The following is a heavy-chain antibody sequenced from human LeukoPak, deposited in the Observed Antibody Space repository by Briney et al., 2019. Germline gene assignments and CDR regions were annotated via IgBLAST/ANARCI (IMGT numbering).Heavy chain of an antibody. D-gene: IGHD5-18*01. V-gene: IGHV4-4*08. CDR1: GGSISSYY. Sequence: SETLSLTCTVSGGSISSYYWSWIRQPPGKGLEWIGYIYYSGSTNYNPSLKSRVTISVDTSKNHFSLKLSAVTAADTAMYYCARDTAGFDYWGQGTLVTVSS. CDR3: ARDTAGFDY. J-gene: IGHJ4*02. CDR2: IYYSGST.